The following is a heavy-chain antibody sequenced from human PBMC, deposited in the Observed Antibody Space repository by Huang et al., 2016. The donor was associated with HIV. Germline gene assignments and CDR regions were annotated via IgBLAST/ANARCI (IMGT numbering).Heavy chain of an antibody. CDR3: VRDAGGKNF. CDR1: GFSFDSYS. Sequence: VQLVESGGGLVRPGGSLRLSCAASGFSFDSYSMTWVRQAPGKTLEWLAYISSSGGNIYYADSVKGRFTISRDNARNSLFLQLSSLRVEDTAVYHCVRDAGGKNFWSQGTLVSVSS. V-gene: IGHV3-48*01. CDR2: ISSSGGNI. D-gene: IGHD1-26*01. J-gene: IGHJ4*02.